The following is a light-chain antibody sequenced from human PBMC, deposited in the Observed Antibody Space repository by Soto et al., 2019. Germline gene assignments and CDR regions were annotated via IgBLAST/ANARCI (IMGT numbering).Light chain of an antibody. J-gene: IGKJ1*01. Sequence: IQLTQSPSSLSASVGDRVTITCRASQAISSYLAWYQQKPGRAPNLLIYGASTLQSGAPSRFSGRVSGTDFTLTISSRQPEDFATYYCQQLKSYPRTFGQGTKVEIK. CDR2: GAS. CDR1: QAISSY. CDR3: QQLKSYPRT. V-gene: IGKV1-9*01.